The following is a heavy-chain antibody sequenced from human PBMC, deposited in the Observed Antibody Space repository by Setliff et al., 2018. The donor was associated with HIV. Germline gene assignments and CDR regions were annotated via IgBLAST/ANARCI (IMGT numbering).Heavy chain of an antibody. CDR1: GGTFNNYA. V-gene: IGHV1-69*10. CDR3: AREVDGLELDH. Sequence: GASVKVSCKTSGGTFNNYAFSWVRQAPGQGLEWMGGIIPILGIANYAQNLQGRVTMTTDTSTNTAYMELRSLKSDDTAVYYCAREVDGLELDHWGQGTLVTVSS. J-gene: IGHJ4*02. CDR2: IIPILGIA.